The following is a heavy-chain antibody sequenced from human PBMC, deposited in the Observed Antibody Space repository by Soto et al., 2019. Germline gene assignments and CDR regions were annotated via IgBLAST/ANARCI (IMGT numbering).Heavy chain of an antibody. CDR3: AKDPSSIPAPPSAY. V-gene: IGHV3-23*01. J-gene: IGHJ4*02. D-gene: IGHD6-6*01. Sequence: GGSLRLSCAASGFTFSSYAMSWVRQAPGKGLEWVSAISGSGGSTYYADSVKGRFTISRDNSKNTLYLQMNSLRAEDTAVFSCAKDPSSIPAPPSAYWGQGTLVPVSS. CDR2: ISGSGGST. CDR1: GFTFSSYA.